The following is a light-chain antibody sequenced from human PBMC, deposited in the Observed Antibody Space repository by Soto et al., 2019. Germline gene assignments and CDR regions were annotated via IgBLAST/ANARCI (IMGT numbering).Light chain of an antibody. CDR3: LQDYTYPIA. Sequence: DIQMTQSPSSLSASIGDRVTITCRASQGIRNDLGWYQQKPGKAPKRLIYAASSLQSGVPSRFRGSGAGTKFPPPNTRLAPEGFGIYFCLQDYTYPIAFGQGTRLEIK. CDR1: QGIRND. V-gene: IGKV1-17*01. J-gene: IGKJ5*01. CDR2: AAS.